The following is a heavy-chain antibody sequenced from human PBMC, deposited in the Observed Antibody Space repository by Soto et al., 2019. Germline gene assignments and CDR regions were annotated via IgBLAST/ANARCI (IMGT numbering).Heavy chain of an antibody. V-gene: IGHV3-30*18. D-gene: IGHD6-13*01. CDR1: AVIFSSYG. CDR3: ANPIGYSSSWYFDY. CDR2: ISYDGSIE. Sequence: GGALRLSCAASAVIFSSYGMHWVRQAPGKGLEWVAVISYDGSIEYYADSVKGRFTISRDNSKNTLYLQMNSLRAEDTAVYYCANPIGYSSSWYFDYWGQGTLVTVYS. J-gene: IGHJ4*02.